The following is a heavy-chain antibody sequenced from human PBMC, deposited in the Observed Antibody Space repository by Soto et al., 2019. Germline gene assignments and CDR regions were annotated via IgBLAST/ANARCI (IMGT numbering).Heavy chain of an antibody. CDR3: VKDRISSSWYSCYGMDV. CDR1: GFTFSSYG. D-gene: IGHD6-13*01. CDR2: ISYDGSNK. V-gene: IGHV3-30*18. Sequence: GGSLRLSCAASGFTFSSYGMHWVRQAPGKGLEWVAVISYDGSNKYYADSVKGRFTISRDNSKNTLYLQMNSLRAEDTAVYYCVKDRISSSWYSCYGMDVWGQGTTVTVSS. J-gene: IGHJ6*02.